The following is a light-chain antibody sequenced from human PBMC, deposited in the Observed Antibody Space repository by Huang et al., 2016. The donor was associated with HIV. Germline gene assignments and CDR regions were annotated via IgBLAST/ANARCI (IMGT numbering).Light chain of an antibody. CDR2: KVS. V-gene: IGKV2-30*02. CDR1: LSLIHGDGNTY. CDR3: MQGTHWPPT. J-gene: IGKJ4*01. Sequence: DVVMTQSPLSLPVTLGQPASISCRSSLSLIHGDGNTYLNWFLQRPGQSPRRLIYKVSNRDSGVPDRFSGSGSGTDFTLKISSVEAEDVGVYYCMQGTHWPPTFGGGTKVEIK.